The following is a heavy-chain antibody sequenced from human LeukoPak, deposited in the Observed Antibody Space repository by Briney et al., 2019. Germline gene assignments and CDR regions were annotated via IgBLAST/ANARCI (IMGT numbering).Heavy chain of an antibody. Sequence: SVKVSCKASGGTFSSYAISGVRQAPGQGLEWMGGIIPIFGTANYAQKFQGRVTITADESTSTAYMELSSLRSEDTAVYYCARARNTGIVGATNDYWGQGTLVTVSS. CDR3: ARARNTGIVGATNDY. CDR1: GGTFSSYA. D-gene: IGHD1-26*01. J-gene: IGHJ4*02. CDR2: IIPIFGTA. V-gene: IGHV1-69*13.